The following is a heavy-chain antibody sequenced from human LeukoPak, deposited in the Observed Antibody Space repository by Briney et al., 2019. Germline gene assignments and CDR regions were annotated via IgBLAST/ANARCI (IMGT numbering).Heavy chain of an antibody. CDR3: ARGGSGSPGARGFDY. Sequence: SETLSLTCAVYGGSFSGYYWSWIRQPPGKGLEWIEEINHSGSTNYNPSLKSRVTISVDTSENQFSLKLSSVTAADTAVYYCARGGSGSPGARGFDYWGQGTLVTVSS. CDR2: INHSGST. J-gene: IGHJ4*02. CDR1: GGSFSGYY. V-gene: IGHV4-34*01. D-gene: IGHD3-10*01.